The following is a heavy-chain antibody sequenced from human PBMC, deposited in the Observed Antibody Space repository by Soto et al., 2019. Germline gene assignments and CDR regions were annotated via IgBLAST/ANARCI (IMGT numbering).Heavy chain of an antibody. D-gene: IGHD2-2*01. CDR3: ATLTYCSSTSCPSYWFDP. V-gene: IGHV4-31*03. CDR2: IYYSGST. J-gene: IGHJ5*02. CDR1: GGSISSGGYY. Sequence: QVQLQESGPGLVKPSQTLSFTCTVSGGSISSGGYYWSWIRQHPGKGLEWIGYIYYSGSTYYNPSLKSRVTISVDTSKNQFSLKLSSVTAADTAVYYCATLTYCSSTSCPSYWFDPWGQGTLVTVSS.